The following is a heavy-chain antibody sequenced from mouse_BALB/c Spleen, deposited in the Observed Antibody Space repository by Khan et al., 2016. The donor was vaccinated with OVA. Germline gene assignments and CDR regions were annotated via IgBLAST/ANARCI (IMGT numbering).Heavy chain of an antibody. CDR2: ISSGGDYT. CDR1: GFTFSSYS. V-gene: IGHV5-6*01. J-gene: IGHJ3*01. D-gene: IGHD4-1*01. CDR3: ASYLTGSFAY. Sequence: EVLLVESGGDLVKPGGSLKFSCAASGFTFSSYSMSWVRQTPDKRLEWVATISSGGDYTYYSDNVKGRFTISRDNAKNTLYLQMSSLKSEDTAMYYCASYLTGSFAYWGQGTLVTVSA.